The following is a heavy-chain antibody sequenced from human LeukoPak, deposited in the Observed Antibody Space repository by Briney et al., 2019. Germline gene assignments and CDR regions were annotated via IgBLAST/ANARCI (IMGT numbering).Heavy chain of an antibody. D-gene: IGHD3-22*01. CDR1: GGPFSGYY. CDR2: INHSGST. Sequence: PSETLSLTCAVYGGPFSGYYWSWTRQPPGKGLEWIGEINHSGSTNYNPSLKSRVTISVDTSKNQFSLKLSSVTAADTAVYYCARGPLYYYDSSGYRDYWGQGTLVTVSS. CDR3: ARGPLYYYDSSGYRDY. V-gene: IGHV4-34*01. J-gene: IGHJ4*02.